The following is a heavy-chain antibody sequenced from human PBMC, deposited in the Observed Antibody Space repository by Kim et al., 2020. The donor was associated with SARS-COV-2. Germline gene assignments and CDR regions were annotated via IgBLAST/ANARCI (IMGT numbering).Heavy chain of an antibody. J-gene: IGHJ6*02. V-gene: IGHV4-34*01. D-gene: IGHD6-13*01. CDR2: INHSGST. CDR3: ARGGYRSGRQQLVRGLYSSLGYYYGMDV. CDR1: GGSFSGYY. Sequence: SETLSLTCAVYGGSFSGYYWSWIRQPPGKGLEWIGEINHSGSTNYNPSLKSRVTISVDTSKNQFSLKLSSVTAADTAVYYCARGGYRSGRQQLVRGLYSSLGYYYGMDVWGQGTTVTVSS.